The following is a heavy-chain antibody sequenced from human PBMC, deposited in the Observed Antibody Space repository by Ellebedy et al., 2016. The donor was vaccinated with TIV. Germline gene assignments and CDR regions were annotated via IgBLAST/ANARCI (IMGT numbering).Heavy chain of an antibody. CDR2: INAGSGYT. Sequence: AASVKVSCKASGYTFTDYALHWLRQAPGQRLEWMGWINAGSGYTKYSQSFQGGLTITRDTSANTAYMELSSLRSEDTAVYYCARGRSFHFGYYFDYWGQGTLVTVSS. D-gene: IGHD3-10*01. CDR1: GYTFTDYA. J-gene: IGHJ4*02. V-gene: IGHV1-3*01. CDR3: ARGRSFHFGYYFDY.